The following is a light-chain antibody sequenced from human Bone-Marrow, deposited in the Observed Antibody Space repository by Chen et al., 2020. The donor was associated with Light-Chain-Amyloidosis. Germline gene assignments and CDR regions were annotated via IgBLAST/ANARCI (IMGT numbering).Light chain of an antibody. Sequence: EIIFTQSPATLSFSPGERATLSCRASQTVGSFFAWYQQKPGQAPRLVIYDVSKRASGIPARFSGGESGTDFTLTISSLEPEDFAVYYCQQRSNWPPMYTFGQGTKLEIK. J-gene: IGKJ2*01. CDR1: QTVGSF. CDR3: QQRSNWPPMYT. CDR2: DVS. V-gene: IGKV3-11*01.